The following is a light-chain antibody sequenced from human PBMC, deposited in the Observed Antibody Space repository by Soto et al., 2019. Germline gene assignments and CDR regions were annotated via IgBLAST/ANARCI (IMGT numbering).Light chain of an antibody. V-gene: IGKV3-15*01. Sequence: EIVMTQSPATLSVSPGERATLSCRASQSVSRNLAWYQQKPGQAPRLLIYGASTRATGMPARFSGSGSGTEFTLTISSLQSEDFAVYYCQQYNNWPPTFGGGTKV. CDR2: GAS. CDR1: QSVSRN. CDR3: QQYNNWPPT. J-gene: IGKJ4*01.